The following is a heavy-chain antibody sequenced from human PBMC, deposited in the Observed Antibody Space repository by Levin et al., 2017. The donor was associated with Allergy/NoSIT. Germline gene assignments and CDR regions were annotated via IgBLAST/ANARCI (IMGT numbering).Heavy chain of an antibody. CDR3: AKETNSSIAARPGVYDYYYYYGMDV. Sequence: GGSLRLSCAASGFTFSSYGMHWVRQAPGKGLEWVAVISYDGSNKYYADSVKGRFTISRDNSKNTLYLQMNSLRAEDTAVYYCAKETNSSIAARPGVYDYYYYYGMDVWGQGTTVTVSS. D-gene: IGHD6-6*01. V-gene: IGHV3-30*18. CDR1: GFTFSSYG. CDR2: ISYDGSNK. J-gene: IGHJ6*02.